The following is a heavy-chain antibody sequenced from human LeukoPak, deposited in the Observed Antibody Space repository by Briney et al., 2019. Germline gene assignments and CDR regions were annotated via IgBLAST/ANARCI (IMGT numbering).Heavy chain of an antibody. J-gene: IGHJ4*02. CDR3: ARDRGYFDWLLVY. Sequence: GGSLRLSCATSGFTFSSYAMHWVRQAPGKGLEWVAVISYDGSNKYYADSVKGRFTISRDNSKNTLYLQMNSLRAEDTAVYYCARDRGYFDWLLVYWGQGTLVTVSS. D-gene: IGHD3-9*01. V-gene: IGHV3-30-3*01. CDR1: GFTFSSYA. CDR2: ISYDGSNK.